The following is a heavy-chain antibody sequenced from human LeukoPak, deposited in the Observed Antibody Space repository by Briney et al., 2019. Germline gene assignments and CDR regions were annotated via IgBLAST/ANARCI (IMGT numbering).Heavy chain of an antibody. J-gene: IGHJ4*02. CDR1: GGSISSSSYY. CDR3: ATTWIQLWSFPEDY. V-gene: IGHV4-39*01. CDR2: IYYSGST. D-gene: IGHD5-18*01. Sequence: PSETLSLTCTVSGGSISSSSYYWGWIRQPPGKGLEWIGSIYYSGSTYYNPSLKSRVTISVDTSKSQFSLKLSSVTAAGTAVYYCATTWIQLWSFPEDYWGQGTLVTVSS.